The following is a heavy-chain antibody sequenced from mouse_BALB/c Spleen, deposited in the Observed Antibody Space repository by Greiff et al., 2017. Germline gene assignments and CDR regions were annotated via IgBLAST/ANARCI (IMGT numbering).Heavy chain of an antibody. V-gene: IGHV1-9*01. CDR1: GYTFSSYW. J-gene: IGHJ4*01. CDR2: ILPGSGST. Sequence: VQLQQSGAELMKPGASVKISCKATGYTFSSYWIEWVKQRPGHGLEWIGEILPGSGSTNYNEKFKGKATFTADTSSNTAYMQLSSLTSEDSAVYYGAKSYGNGAMDYWGQGTSVTVSS. D-gene: IGHD2-1*01. CDR3: AKSYGNGAMDY.